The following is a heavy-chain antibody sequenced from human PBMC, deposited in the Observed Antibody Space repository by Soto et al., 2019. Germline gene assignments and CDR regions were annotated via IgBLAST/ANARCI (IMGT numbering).Heavy chain of an antibody. CDR1: GGSISSSNW. D-gene: IGHD1-26*01. Sequence: PSETLSLTCAVSGGSISSSNWWSWVRQPPGKGLEWIGEIYHSGSTNYNPSLKSRVTISVDKSKNQFSLKLSSVTAADTAVYYCARGEAYYYYGMDVWGQGTTVTVSS. J-gene: IGHJ6*02. V-gene: IGHV4-4*02. CDR3: ARGEAYYYYGMDV. CDR2: IYHSGST.